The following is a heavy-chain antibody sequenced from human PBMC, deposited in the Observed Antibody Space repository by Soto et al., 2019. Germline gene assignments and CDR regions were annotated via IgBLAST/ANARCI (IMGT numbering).Heavy chain of an antibody. J-gene: IGHJ5*02. CDR3: ARESAALNWFDP. Sequence: EVQLVESRGGLVQPGGSLRLSCAASGFTFSSYSMNWVRQAPGKGLEWVSYISSSSSTIYYADSVKGRFTISRDNAKNSLYLQMNTLRDEDTAVYYCARESAALNWFDPWGQGTLVTVSS. V-gene: IGHV3-48*02. CDR1: GFTFSSYS. CDR2: ISSSSSTI. D-gene: IGHD2-2*01.